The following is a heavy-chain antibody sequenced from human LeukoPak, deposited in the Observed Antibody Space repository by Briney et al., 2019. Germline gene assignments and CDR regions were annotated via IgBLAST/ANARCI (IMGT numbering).Heavy chain of an antibody. Sequence: TGGSLRLSCAASGFIFSSYSMNWVRQAPGKGLEWVSYISSSSSTIYYADSVKGRFTISRDNSKNTLYLQMNSLRAEDTAVYYCAAPRSQLLLVAYFQHWGQGTLVTVSS. CDR2: ISSSSSTI. CDR1: GFIFSSYS. D-gene: IGHD2-2*01. J-gene: IGHJ1*01. CDR3: AAPRSQLLLVAYFQH. V-gene: IGHV3-48*01.